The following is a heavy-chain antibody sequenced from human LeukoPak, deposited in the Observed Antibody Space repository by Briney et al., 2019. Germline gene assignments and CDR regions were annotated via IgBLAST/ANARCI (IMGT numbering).Heavy chain of an antibody. CDR1: GFTFSRYW. CDR3: ASSYYDSKGHAFDI. CDR2: IKQDGSER. V-gene: IGHV3-7*01. D-gene: IGHD3-9*01. J-gene: IGHJ3*02. Sequence: GGSLRLSCAASGFTFSRYWMSWVRQAPGKGLEWVANIKQDGSERYYVDSVKGRFTISRDNAKNSLYLEMNSLRVEDTAVYSCASSYYDSKGHAFDIWGQGTMVTVSS.